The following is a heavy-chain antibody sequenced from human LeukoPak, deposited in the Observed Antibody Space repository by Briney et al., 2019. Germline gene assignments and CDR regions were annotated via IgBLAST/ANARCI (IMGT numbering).Heavy chain of an antibody. CDR3: AREGYYDSSGNAFDI. CDR2: IIPIFGTA. V-gene: IGHV1-69*05. Sequence: GASVKVSCKASGGTFSSYAISWLRQAPGQGLEWMGGIIPIFGTANYAQKFQGRVTITTDESTSTAYMELSSLRSEDTAVYYCAREGYYDSSGNAFDIWGQGTMVTVSS. CDR1: GGTFSSYA. J-gene: IGHJ3*02. D-gene: IGHD3-22*01.